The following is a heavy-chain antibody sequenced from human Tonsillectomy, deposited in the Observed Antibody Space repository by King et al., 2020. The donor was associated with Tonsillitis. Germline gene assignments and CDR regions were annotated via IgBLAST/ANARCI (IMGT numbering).Heavy chain of an antibody. CDR3: SRVVGGYKQPPRYFDY. Sequence: VQLVESGGGLVQPGGSLRLSCAASGFTFSSYEMNWVRQAPGKGLEWVSYISGSGSTIYYADSVKGRFTISRDNTKNSLYLQMNSLRAEDTAVYYWSRVVGGYKQPPRYFDYWGQGTLVTVSS. J-gene: IGHJ4*02. CDR1: GFTFSSYE. CDR2: ISGSGSTI. D-gene: IGHD5-24*01. V-gene: IGHV3-48*03.